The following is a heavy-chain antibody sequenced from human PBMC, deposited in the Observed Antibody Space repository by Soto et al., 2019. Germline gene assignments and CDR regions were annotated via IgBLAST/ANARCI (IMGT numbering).Heavy chain of an antibody. CDR1: GYTFTSDG. J-gene: IGHJ4*02. V-gene: IGHV1-18*04. CDR3: ARHRPFSTSLEPIDY. CDR2: ISAYNGDI. Sequence: ASVNVSGKASGYTFTSDGITWMRQAPGQGLEWIGWISAYNGDIKYPQKLQGRVSLTKDTSTNTAYMELRSLRSDDTAIYYCARHRPFSTSLEPIDYWGQGILVTVSS. D-gene: IGHD2-2*01.